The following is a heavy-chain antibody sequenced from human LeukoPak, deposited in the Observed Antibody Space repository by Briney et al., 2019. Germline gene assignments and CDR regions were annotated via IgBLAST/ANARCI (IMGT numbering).Heavy chain of an antibody. J-gene: IGHJ4*02. D-gene: IGHD3-10*01. Sequence: SETLSLTGAVYGGSFSGYYWSWVRQPPGKGLEWIGELNHSGSTNYNPSLKSRVTISVDTSKNHVSLKLSPVTAADTAAYYCASGRYGSGSNDFDYWGQGTLVTVSS. CDR2: LNHSGST. CDR1: GGSFSGYY. V-gene: IGHV4-34*01. CDR3: ASGRYGSGSNDFDY.